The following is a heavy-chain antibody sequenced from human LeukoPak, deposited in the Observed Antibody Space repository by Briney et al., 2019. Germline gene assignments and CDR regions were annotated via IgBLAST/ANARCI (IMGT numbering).Heavy chain of an antibody. CDR2: ISYDGNNK. V-gene: IGHV3-30-3*01. CDR3: ARDSPLSLWGELRDFDY. J-gene: IGHJ4*02. Sequence: GGSLRLSCAASGFTFSSYAMHWVRQAPGKGLEWVAVISYDGNNKYYADSVKGRFTISRDNSKNTLYLQMNSLRAEDTAVYYCARDSPLSLWGELRDFDYWGPGTLVTVSS. CDR1: GFTFSSYA. D-gene: IGHD1-26*01.